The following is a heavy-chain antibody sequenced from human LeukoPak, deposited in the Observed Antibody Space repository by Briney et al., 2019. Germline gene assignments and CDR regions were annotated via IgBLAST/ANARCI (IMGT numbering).Heavy chain of an antibody. V-gene: IGHV1-8*01. CDR3: ARDSSSSTDY. J-gene: IGHJ4*02. Sequence: ASVKVSCKASGYTFTSYDINWVRQTTGQGLEWMGWMNPNSGNTGYAQKFQGRVTMTRDTSISTAYMELSRLRSDDTAVYYCARDSSSSTDYWGQGTLVTVSS. CDR1: GYTFTSYD. D-gene: IGHD6-6*01. CDR2: MNPNSGNT.